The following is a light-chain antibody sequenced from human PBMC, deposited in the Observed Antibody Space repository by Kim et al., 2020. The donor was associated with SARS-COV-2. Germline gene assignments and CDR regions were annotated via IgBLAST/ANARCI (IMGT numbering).Light chain of an antibody. CDR2: DVT. CDR3: GSYTITTTYV. Sequence: GLAVTMSCTETRSDGDVVNHVSWYQHQPGKAPKLVLVDVTKRPSGVSTRFSGSRSANTASLIISGLQAEDDADYYCGSYTITTTYVFGPGTKVTVL. V-gene: IGLV2-14*03. J-gene: IGLJ1*01. CDR1: RSDGDVVNH.